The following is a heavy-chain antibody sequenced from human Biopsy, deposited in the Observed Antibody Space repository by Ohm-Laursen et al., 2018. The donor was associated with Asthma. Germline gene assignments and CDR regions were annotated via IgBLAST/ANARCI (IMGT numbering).Heavy chain of an antibody. CDR1: GFAVSRDH. Sequence: GSLRLSCTASGFAVSRDHMFWVRRAPGKGLEWVSVIYSGGTSHTADSVRGRFTISRDYSKNTLYLQMHSLRAEDTAVYYCARGDSSNWSHYYFDCWGQGTLVTVSS. D-gene: IGHD3-22*01. V-gene: IGHV3-53*01. CDR2: IYSGGTS. CDR3: ARGDSSNWSHYYFDC. J-gene: IGHJ4*02.